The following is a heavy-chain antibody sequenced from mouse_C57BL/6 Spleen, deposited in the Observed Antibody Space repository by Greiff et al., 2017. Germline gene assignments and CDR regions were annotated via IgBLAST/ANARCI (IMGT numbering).Heavy chain of an antibody. CDR3: ARRGTAQASDY. D-gene: IGHD3-2*02. Sequence: VQRVESGAELARPGASVKLSCKASGYTFTSYGISWVKQRTGQGLEWIGEIYPRSGNTYYNEKFKGKATLTADKSSSTAYMELRSLTSEDSAVYFCARRGTAQASDYWGQGTTLTVSS. CDR2: IYPRSGNT. J-gene: IGHJ2*01. V-gene: IGHV1-81*01. CDR1: GYTFTSYG.